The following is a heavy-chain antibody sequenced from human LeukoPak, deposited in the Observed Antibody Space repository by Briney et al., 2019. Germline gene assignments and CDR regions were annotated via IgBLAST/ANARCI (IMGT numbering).Heavy chain of an antibody. D-gene: IGHD5-18*01. CDR2: INHSGST. Sequence: SETLSLTCAVYGGSFSGYYWSWIRQPPGKGLERIGEINHSGSTNYNPSLKSRVTTSVDTSKNQFSLKLSSVTAADTAVYYCARGRTRGYSYGRFDPWGQGTLVTVSS. V-gene: IGHV4-34*01. J-gene: IGHJ5*02. CDR1: GGSFSGYY. CDR3: ARGRTRGYSYGRFDP.